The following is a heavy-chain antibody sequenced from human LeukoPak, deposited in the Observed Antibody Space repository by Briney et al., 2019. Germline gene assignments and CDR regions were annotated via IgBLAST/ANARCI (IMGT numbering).Heavy chain of an antibody. CDR1: GYTFFNFG. CDR2: ISAVKGIT. Sequence: ASVKVSCKASGYTFFNFGISWVRQAPGQGLEWMGWISAVKGITNYAQKFQGRVTVTTDTSTTTAYMELRGLTSDDTAVYYCARDNDLGTFQAENYWGPGTLVTVSS. CDR3: ARDNDLGTFQAENY. D-gene: IGHD1-1*01. J-gene: IGHJ4*02. V-gene: IGHV1-18*01.